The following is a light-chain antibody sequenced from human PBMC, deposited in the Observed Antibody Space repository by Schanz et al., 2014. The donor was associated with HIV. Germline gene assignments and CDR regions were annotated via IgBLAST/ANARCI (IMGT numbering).Light chain of an antibody. CDR2: GTS. J-gene: IGLJ3*02. CDR3: SSWDDSMSGVV. Sequence: QSVLTQPPSVSGAPGQRVTISCTGSSSNIGADYDVHWYQQFPGTTPKLLIYGTSTRPSGVPDRFSGSKSGTSASLTISGLRSEDEADYYCSSWDDSMSGVVFGGGTKLTVL. V-gene: IGLV1-40*01. CDR1: SSNIGADYD.